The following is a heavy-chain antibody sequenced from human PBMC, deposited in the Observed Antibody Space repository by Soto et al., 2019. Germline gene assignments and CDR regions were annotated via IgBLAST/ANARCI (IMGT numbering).Heavy chain of an antibody. CDR3: ARHKYHSSGPSAY. CDR2: IRQDGSEK. Sequence: PGGSLRLSCAASGFTFTRDWMSWVRQAPGKGLEWVANIRQDGSEKNYVDSVKGRFTISRDNAKNSVYLQMNSLRVEDTAVYYCARHKYHSSGPSAYWGQGTLVTVSS. V-gene: IGHV3-7*01. J-gene: IGHJ4*02. D-gene: IGHD3-22*01. CDR1: GFTFTRDW.